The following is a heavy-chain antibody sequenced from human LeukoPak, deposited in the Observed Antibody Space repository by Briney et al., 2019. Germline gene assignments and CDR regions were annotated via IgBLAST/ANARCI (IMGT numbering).Heavy chain of an antibody. V-gene: IGHV3-30*03. CDR1: GFTFSSYS. Sequence: GGSLRLSCAASGFTFSSYSMNWVRQAPGKGLEWVAVISYDGSNKYYADSVKGRFTISRDNSKNTLYLQMNSLRAEDTAVYYCARDSLGYCSGGSCYWDDYWGQGTLVTVSS. CDR3: ARDSLGYCSGGSCYWDDY. CDR2: ISYDGSNK. D-gene: IGHD2-15*01. J-gene: IGHJ4*02.